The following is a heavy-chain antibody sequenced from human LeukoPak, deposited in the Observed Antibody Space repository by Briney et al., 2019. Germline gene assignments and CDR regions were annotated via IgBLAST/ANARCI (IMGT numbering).Heavy chain of an antibody. Sequence: GGSLSLSCAPSGFTFSIDWMSWVRQARGEGREWVAFINEDANELYYVDSVKGRFTISRDNAKNSLYRQMNSPGAEDTAVYFCARGVYHFDSWGQGTLVTVSS. CDR1: GFTFSIDW. CDR3: ARGVYHFDS. CDR2: INEDANEL. J-gene: IGHJ4*02. V-gene: IGHV3-7*04.